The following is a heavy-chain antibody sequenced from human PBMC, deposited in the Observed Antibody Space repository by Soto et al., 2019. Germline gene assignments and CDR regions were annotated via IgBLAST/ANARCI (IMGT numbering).Heavy chain of an antibody. V-gene: IGHV4-59*08. J-gene: IGHJ4*02. Sequence: QVQLQESGPGLVKPSETLSLTCTVSGGSISSYYWSWIRQPPGKGLEWIGYIYYSGSTNYNPSLKSRVTISVDTSKNQFSLKLSSVTAADTAVYYCARHSKKTSSSWCFDYWGQGTLVTVSS. CDR3: ARHSKKTSSSWCFDY. CDR2: IYYSGST. D-gene: IGHD6-13*01. CDR1: GGSISSYY.